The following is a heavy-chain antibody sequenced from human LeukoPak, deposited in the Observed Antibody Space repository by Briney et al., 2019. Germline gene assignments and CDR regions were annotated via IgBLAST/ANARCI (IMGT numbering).Heavy chain of an antibody. D-gene: IGHD5-24*01. CDR2: ISSSSSYI. J-gene: IGHJ5*02. CDR1: GFTFSSYS. Sequence: GGSLRLSCAASGFTFSSYSMNWVRQAPGKGLEWVSSISSSSSYIYYADSVKGRFTISRDNSKNTLYLQMNSLRAEDTAVYYCARHPDNYGLGGWFDPWGQGTLVTVSS. CDR3: ARHPDNYGLGGWFDP. V-gene: IGHV3-21*01.